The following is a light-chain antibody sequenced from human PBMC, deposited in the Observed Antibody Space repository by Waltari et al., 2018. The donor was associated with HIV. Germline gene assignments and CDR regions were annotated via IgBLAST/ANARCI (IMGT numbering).Light chain of an antibody. V-gene: IGLV2-14*03. CDR1: SSDVGGYNH. Sequence: QSALTQPASVSGSPGQSLTISCTGTSSDVGGYNHVSWYQQHPAKAPKVIIYDVSNRPSGVSNRFSGSKSGNTASLTISGLQAEDEADYYCTSYKTINTYVFGTGTKVTVL. CDR3: TSYKTINTYV. CDR2: DVS. J-gene: IGLJ1*01.